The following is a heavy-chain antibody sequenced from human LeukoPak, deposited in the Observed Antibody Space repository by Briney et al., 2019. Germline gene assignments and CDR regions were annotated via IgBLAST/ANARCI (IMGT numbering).Heavy chain of an antibody. D-gene: IGHD3-16*02. CDR2: INHSGST. CDR1: GGCFSGYY. V-gene: IGHV4-34*01. CDR3: ARGPTAPWGSYRYKGAFDI. J-gene: IGHJ3*02. Sequence: SETLSLTCAVFGGCFSGYYWSWFRKPPGKGLEWIGEINHSGSTNYNPSLKSRVTISVDTSKNQFSLKLSSVTAADTAVYYCARGPTAPWGSYRYKGAFDIWGQGTMVTVSS.